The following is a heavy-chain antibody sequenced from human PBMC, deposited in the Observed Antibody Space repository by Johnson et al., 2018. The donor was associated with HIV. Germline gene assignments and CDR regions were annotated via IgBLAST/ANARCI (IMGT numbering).Heavy chain of an antibody. CDR3: ARDFIAPELGDAFDI. V-gene: IGHV3-30*03. CDR1: GFTFSSYG. Sequence: QVQLVESGGGVVQPGRSLRLSCAASGFTFSSYGMHWVRQAPGKGLEWVAVISYDGSNKYYADSVKGRFTISRDNSKNTLYLQMNSLRAEDTAVCYCARDFIAPELGDAFDIWGQGTMVTVSS. J-gene: IGHJ3*02. CDR2: ISYDGSNK. D-gene: IGHD6-25*01.